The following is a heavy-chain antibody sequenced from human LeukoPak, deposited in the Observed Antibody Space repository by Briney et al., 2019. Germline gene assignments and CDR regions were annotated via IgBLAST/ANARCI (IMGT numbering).Heavy chain of an antibody. Sequence: SETLSLTCTVSGGSISSYYWTWVRQPPGKGLEWIGYIYYTGATSYNPSLKGRVTISVDTSKKQFSLKLTSVTAADTAVYYCARYGGSGWVIDNWGQGTLVTVSS. J-gene: IGHJ4*02. V-gene: IGHV4-59*08. CDR1: GGSISSYY. CDR3: ARYGGSGWVIDN. D-gene: IGHD6-19*01. CDR2: IYYTGAT.